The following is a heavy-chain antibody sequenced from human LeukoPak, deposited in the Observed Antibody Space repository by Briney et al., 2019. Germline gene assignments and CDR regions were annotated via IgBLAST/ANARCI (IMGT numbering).Heavy chain of an antibody. D-gene: IGHD3-10*01. CDR2: FDPEDGEP. CDR1: GDSLTELS. J-gene: IGHJ4*02. Sequence: ASVNVSCKVSGDSLTELSMHWVRQAPGKGLEWMGGFDPEDGEPIYAQKLQGRVTMTEDTSTDTAYMELSSLRYEDTAVYYCAVEIRHWGQGTLVTVSS. V-gene: IGHV1-24*01. CDR3: AVEIRH.